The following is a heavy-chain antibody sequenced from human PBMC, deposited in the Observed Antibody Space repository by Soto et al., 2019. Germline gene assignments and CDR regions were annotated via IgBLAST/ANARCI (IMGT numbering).Heavy chain of an antibody. CDR3: ARAGGLLVDY. Sequence: QVQLVESGGGVVQPGRSLRLSCAASGFMFSSYAMHWVRQAPGKGLEWVAVKTYDGSNKYYADSVKGRFTISRDNSKNTLYLQRNSRRAEDTAVYYCARAGGLLVDYWGQGTLVTVSS. J-gene: IGHJ4*02. D-gene: IGHD1-26*01. V-gene: IGHV3-30-3*01. CDR1: GFMFSSYA. CDR2: KTYDGSNK.